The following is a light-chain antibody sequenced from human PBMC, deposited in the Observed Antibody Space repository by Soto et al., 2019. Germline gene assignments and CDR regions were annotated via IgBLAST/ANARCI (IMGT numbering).Light chain of an antibody. CDR3: MQGTHWTPT. J-gene: IGKJ1*01. CDR2: KVS. Sequence: DVVMTQSPLSLPVTLGQPASISCRSSQSLVSSDGNTYFNWFQLRPGQSPRRLIYKVSNRDPGVPDRFSGSGSGTEFTLKINRVEAEDVGIYYCMQGTHWTPTFGQGTRVEIK. CDR1: QSLVSSDGNTY. V-gene: IGKV2-30*01.